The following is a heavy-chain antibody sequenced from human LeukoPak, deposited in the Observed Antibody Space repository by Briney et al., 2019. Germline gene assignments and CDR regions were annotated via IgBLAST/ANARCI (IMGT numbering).Heavy chain of an antibody. Sequence: GGSLRLSCAASGFTFSSYSMNWVRQAPGKGLEWVSAISGSGGSTYYADSVKGRFTISRDNSKNTLYLQMNSLRAEDTAVYYCAKGGPGAYQLLFDYWGQGTLVTVSS. V-gene: IGHV3-23*01. J-gene: IGHJ4*02. CDR2: ISGSGGST. CDR3: AKGGPGAYQLLFDY. D-gene: IGHD2-2*01. CDR1: GFTFSSYS.